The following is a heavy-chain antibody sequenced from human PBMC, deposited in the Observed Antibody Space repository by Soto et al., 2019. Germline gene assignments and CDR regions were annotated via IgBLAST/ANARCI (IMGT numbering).Heavy chain of an antibody. J-gene: IGHJ6*02. CDR3: GKRQGQAWSRDYFYYYGMDV. D-gene: IGHD1-26*01. CDR1: GFTFESYG. V-gene: IGHV3-30*18. CDR2: ISHEGVTK. Sequence: QGQLVESGGGVVQPGRSLRLSCIASGFTFESYGMHWVRQAPGKGLEWVAVISHEGVTKNYADSVKGRFTVSRDNSKDTLYLQLNSLRREDTAVYYCGKRQGQAWSRDYFYYYGMDVWGLGTTVTVSS.